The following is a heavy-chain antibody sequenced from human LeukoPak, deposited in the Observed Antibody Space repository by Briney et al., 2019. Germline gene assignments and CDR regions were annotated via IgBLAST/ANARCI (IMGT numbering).Heavy chain of an antibody. Sequence: GGSLRLSCEASGFTFSGHWMNWVRQAPGMGLEWVACRKQDGSQKYYVDSVKGRFTISRDNAKNSLYLQMSSLRAEDTAMYYCARDKGYGSDYWGPGVQVTVSS. V-gene: IGHV3-7*01. D-gene: IGHD3-10*01. CDR3: ARDKGYGSDY. CDR2: RKQDGSQK. J-gene: IGHJ4*02. CDR1: GFTFSGHW.